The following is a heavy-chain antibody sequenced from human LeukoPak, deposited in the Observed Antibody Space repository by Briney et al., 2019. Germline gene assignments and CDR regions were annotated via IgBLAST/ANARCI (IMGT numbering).Heavy chain of an antibody. V-gene: IGHV4-61*01. J-gene: IGHJ4*02. Sequence: PSQTLSLTCTVSGGSISSGSYYWSWIRQPPGKGLEWIGYIYYSGSTNYNPSLKSRVTISVDTSKNQFSLKLSSVTAADTAVYYCARAGWFGELSYFDYWGQGTLVTVSS. D-gene: IGHD3-10*01. CDR3: ARAGWFGELSYFDY. CDR1: GGSISSGSYY. CDR2: IYYSGST.